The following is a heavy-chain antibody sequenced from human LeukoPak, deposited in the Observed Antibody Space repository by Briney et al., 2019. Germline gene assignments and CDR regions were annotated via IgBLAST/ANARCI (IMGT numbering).Heavy chain of an antibody. CDR3: AIGYSSGWYGRLDY. CDR2: IRYDGSNK. J-gene: IGHJ4*02. V-gene: IGHV3-30*02. D-gene: IGHD6-19*01. CDR1: GFTFSSYG. Sequence: GGSLRLSCAASGFTFSSYGMHWVRQAPGKGLEWVAFIRYDGSNKYYADSVKARFTLSRDNSKNTMYLQMNTLRAEDTAVYYCAIGYSSGWYGRLDYWGQGTLVTVSS.